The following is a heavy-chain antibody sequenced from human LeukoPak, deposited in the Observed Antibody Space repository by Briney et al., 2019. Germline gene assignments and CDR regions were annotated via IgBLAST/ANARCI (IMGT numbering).Heavy chain of an antibody. V-gene: IGHV4-30-4*01. CDR3: VREAATDYYDSSGYYRQTEVFDA. CDR1: GGSISSGDYY. D-gene: IGHD3-22*01. CDR2: IYYSGST. J-gene: IGHJ3*01. Sequence: SQTLSLTCTVSGGSISSGDYYWSWIRQPPGKGLEWIGYIYYSGSTYYNPSLKSRVTISVDTSKNQFSLKLSSVTAADTAVYYCVREAATDYYDSSGYYRQTEVFDAWGQGTMVTVSS.